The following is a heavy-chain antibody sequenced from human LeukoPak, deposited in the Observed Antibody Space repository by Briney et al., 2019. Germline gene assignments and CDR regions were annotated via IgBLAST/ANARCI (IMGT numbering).Heavy chain of an antibody. Sequence: SVKVSCKASGGTFSSYAISWVRQAPGQGLEWMGGIIPIFGTANYAQKFQGRVTITADESTSTAYMELSSLRSEDTAVYYCARGPNYDFWSGYRFDYWGQGTLVTVSS. D-gene: IGHD3-3*01. CDR2: IIPIFGTA. CDR1: GGTFSSYA. V-gene: IGHV1-69*13. CDR3: ARGPNYDFWSGYRFDY. J-gene: IGHJ4*02.